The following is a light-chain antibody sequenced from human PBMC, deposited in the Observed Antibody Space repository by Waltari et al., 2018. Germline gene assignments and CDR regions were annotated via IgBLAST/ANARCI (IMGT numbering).Light chain of an antibody. CDR1: QSVARY. V-gene: IGKV3-11*01. Sequence: EIVLTQSLATLSLSQGDRATLSCRASQSVARYLAWYQHKPGHAPRLLIYDASDRATGIPASCSGSGSGTDFTLTISGLEADDFAVYFCQQRGNSPTTFGQGTRLEI. J-gene: IGKJ5*01. CDR3: QQRGNSPTT. CDR2: DAS.